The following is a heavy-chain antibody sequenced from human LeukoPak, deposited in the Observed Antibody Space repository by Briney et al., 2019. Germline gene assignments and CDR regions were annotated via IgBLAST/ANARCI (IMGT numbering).Heavy chain of an antibody. CDR2: INPNGGST. V-gene: IGHV1-46*01. Sequence: ASVKVSCKASGYTFTPYYIHWVRQAPEQGLEWMGIINPNGGSTTYAQKFQGRVTMTRDTSTSTVYMELRSLRSEDTAVYYCARGLYSGGDYWGQGTLVTVSS. CDR1: GYTFTPYY. CDR3: ARGLYSGGDY. D-gene: IGHD1-26*01. J-gene: IGHJ4*02.